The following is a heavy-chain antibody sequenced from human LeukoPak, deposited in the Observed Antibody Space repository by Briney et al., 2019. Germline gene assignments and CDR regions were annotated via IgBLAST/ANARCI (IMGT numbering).Heavy chain of an antibody. CDR2: IYYSGST. Sequence: SETLSLTCTVSGGSINSNYWSWSRQPPGKGMEWIGYIYYSGSTKYNPSLKSRVTISVDRSKNQFSLKLSSVTAADTAVYYCATLIGYSNWFDPWGQGTLVTVSS. V-gene: IGHV4-59*01. D-gene: IGHD1-26*01. J-gene: IGHJ5*02. CDR1: GGSINSNY. CDR3: ATLIGYSNWFDP.